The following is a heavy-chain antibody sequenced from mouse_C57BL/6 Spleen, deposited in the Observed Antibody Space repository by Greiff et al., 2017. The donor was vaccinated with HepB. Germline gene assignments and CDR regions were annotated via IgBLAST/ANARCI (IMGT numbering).Heavy chain of an antibody. D-gene: IGHD1-1*01. V-gene: IGHV6-3*01. CDR1: GFTFSNYW. CDR3: TPITTVVARGFAY. Sequence: DVKLVESGGGLVQPGGSMKLSCVASGFTFSNYWMNWVRQSPEKGLEWVAQIRLKSDNYATHYAESVKGRFTISRDDSKSSVYLQMNNLRAEDTGIYYCTPITTVVARGFAYWGQGTLVTVSA. J-gene: IGHJ3*01. CDR2: IRLKSDNYAT.